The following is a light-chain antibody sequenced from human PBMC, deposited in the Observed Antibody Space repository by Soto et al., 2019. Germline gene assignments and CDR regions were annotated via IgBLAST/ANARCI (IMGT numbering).Light chain of an antibody. V-gene: IGKV3-11*01. CDR3: QQRSNWPST. Sequence: EIVLTQPPVTLSLSPGERATLSCRASQSVSTYLAWYQQKPGRAPRLLIYDASSRATGIPARFSGSGSGTDFTLTISSLEPEDFAVYYCQQRSNWPSTFGGGTKVEIK. CDR2: DAS. J-gene: IGKJ4*01. CDR1: QSVSTY.